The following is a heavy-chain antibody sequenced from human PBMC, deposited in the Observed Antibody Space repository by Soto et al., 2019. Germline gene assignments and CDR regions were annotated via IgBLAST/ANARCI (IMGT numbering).Heavy chain of an antibody. J-gene: IGHJ3*02. CDR1: GFTFSSYA. V-gene: IGHV3-23*01. Sequence: GGSLRLSCAASGFTFSSYAMSWVRQAPGKGLEWVSAISGSGGSTYYADSVKGRFTISRDNSKNTLYLQMNSLRAEDTAVYYCAKMGVSGYCSGGSCYVWAFDIWGQGTMVTVSS. CDR3: AKMGVSGYCSGGSCYVWAFDI. CDR2: ISGSGGST. D-gene: IGHD2-15*01.